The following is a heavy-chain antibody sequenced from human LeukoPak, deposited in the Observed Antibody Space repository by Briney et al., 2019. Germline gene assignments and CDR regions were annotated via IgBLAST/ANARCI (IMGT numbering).Heavy chain of an antibody. V-gene: IGHV3-23*01. Sequence: GSLRLSCAASGSTFSSYAMSWVRQAPGKGLEWVSAISGSGGSTYYADSVKGRFTISRDNSKNTLYLQMNSLRAEDTAVYYCAKDRDYDSSGFDYWGQGTLVTVSS. CDR1: GSTFSSYA. J-gene: IGHJ4*02. CDR3: AKDRDYDSSGFDY. D-gene: IGHD3-22*01. CDR2: ISGSGGST.